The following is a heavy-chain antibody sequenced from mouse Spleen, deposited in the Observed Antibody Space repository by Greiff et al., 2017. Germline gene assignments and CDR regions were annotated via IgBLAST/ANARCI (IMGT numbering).Heavy chain of an antibody. D-gene: IGHD2-3*01. CDR2: ILPGSGST. Sequence: QVQLQQSGAEVMKPGASVKLSCKATGYTFTGYWIEWVKQRPGHGLEWIGEILPGSGSTNYNEKFKGKATFTADTSSNTAYMQLSSLTTEDSAIYVCARVGDDSYYYYYGMDYWGQGTSVTVSS. V-gene: IGHV1-9*01. CDR3: ARVGDDSYYYYYGMDY. CDR1: GYTFTGYW. J-gene: IGHJ4*01.